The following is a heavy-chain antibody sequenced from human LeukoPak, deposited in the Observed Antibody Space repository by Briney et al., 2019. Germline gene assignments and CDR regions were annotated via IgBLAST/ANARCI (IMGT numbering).Heavy chain of an antibody. D-gene: IGHD3-22*01. CDR2: IKQDASET. CDR3: ARVAGEASGYHPFDI. Sequence: GGSLRLSCAASGFIIFKSWMTWVRRAPGKGLEWVAIIKQDASETYYGDSVKGRFTISRDNAKNSIYLHMRSLGVEDTAVYYCARVAGEASGYHPFDIWGQGTMVTASS. V-gene: IGHV3-7*03. CDR1: GFIIFKSW. J-gene: IGHJ3*02.